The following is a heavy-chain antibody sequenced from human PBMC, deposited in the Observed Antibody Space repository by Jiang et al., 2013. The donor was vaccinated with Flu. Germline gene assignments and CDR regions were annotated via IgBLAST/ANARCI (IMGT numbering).Heavy chain of an antibody. V-gene: IGHV3-74*01. Sequence: GDLVQPGRSLRLSCTGSGFTFDDYPIHWVRQAPGKGLVWVSRLNPGGTKTDYADSVKGRFTISRDNARNTLYLQMNSLSVEDTAVYFCARENWFLPDWGQGTLVTVSS. D-gene: IGHD3-9*01. CDR3: ARENWFLPD. CDR1: GFTFDDYP. CDR2: LNPGGTKT. J-gene: IGHJ4*02.